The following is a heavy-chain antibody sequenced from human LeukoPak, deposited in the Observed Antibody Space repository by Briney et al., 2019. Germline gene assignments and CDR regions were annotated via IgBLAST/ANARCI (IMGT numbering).Heavy chain of an antibody. Sequence: SETLSLTCSVSGGSINRYYWSWIRQPPGKELEWLGYIYYSGRTNYNPSLKSRVTMSVDTSKSQFSLWQNSVTAEDTAVYFCARGGGVLIEIDYWGQGILVTVSS. D-gene: IGHD2-21*01. CDR3: ARGGGVLIEIDY. V-gene: IGHV4-59*01. CDR1: GGSINRYY. CDR2: IYYSGRT. J-gene: IGHJ4*02.